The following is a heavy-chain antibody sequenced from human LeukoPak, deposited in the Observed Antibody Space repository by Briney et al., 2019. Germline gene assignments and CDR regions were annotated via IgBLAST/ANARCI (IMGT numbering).Heavy chain of an antibody. CDR2: ISGSGGST. CDR3: AKRARYCSSTSCYIEKGHPFDY. J-gene: IGHJ4*02. CDR1: GFTFSSYA. D-gene: IGHD2-2*02. Sequence: AGGSLRLSCAASGFTFSSYAMSWVRQAPGKGVEWVSAISGSGGSTYYADSVKGRFTISRDNYKNTLYLQMNSLRAEDTAVSYCAKRARYCSSTSCYIEKGHPFDYWGQGTLVTVSS. V-gene: IGHV3-23*01.